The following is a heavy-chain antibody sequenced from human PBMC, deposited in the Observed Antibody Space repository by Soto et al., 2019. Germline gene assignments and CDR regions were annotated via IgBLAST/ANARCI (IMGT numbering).Heavy chain of an antibody. J-gene: IGHJ3*02. Sequence: QVQLQQWGAGLLKPSETLSLTCAVYGGSFSGYYWSWIRQPPGKGLEWIGEINHSGSTNYNPSLKSRGTISVDTSKNQFSLKLSSVTAADTAVYYCARDDILTGYYIRWSGAFDIWGQGTMVTVSS. D-gene: IGHD3-9*01. CDR2: INHSGST. CDR1: GGSFSGYY. V-gene: IGHV4-34*01. CDR3: ARDDILTGYYIRWSGAFDI.